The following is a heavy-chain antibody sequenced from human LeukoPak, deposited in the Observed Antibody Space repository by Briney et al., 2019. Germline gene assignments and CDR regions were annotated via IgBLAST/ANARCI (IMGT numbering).Heavy chain of an antibody. J-gene: IGHJ4*02. CDR1: GFTFSSYA. V-gene: IGHV3-48*02. D-gene: IGHD3-16*02. CDR3: AKGPAPRLGEFSYHALVDY. CDR2: ISSSSSTI. Sequence: PGGSLRLSCAASGFTFSSYALNWVRQAPGKGLEWVSYISSSSSTIYYTDSVKGRFTISRDNAKNSLYLQMNSLRDEDTAVYYCAKGPAPRLGEFSYHALVDYWGQGTLVTVSS.